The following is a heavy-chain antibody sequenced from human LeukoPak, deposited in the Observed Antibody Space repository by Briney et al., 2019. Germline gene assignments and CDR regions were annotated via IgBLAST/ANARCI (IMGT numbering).Heavy chain of an antibody. V-gene: IGHV3-53*01. J-gene: IGHJ4*02. CDR1: GFTVSNNY. Sequence: GGSLRLSCAASGFTVSNNYMSWVRQAPGKGLEGVSVIYSGGSIYYADSVKGRFTTSRDNSKNTLYLQMNSLRAEDTAVYYCARDFLRSSGYYWGQGTLVTVSS. CDR2: IYSGGSI. D-gene: IGHD3-22*01. CDR3: ARDFLRSSGYY.